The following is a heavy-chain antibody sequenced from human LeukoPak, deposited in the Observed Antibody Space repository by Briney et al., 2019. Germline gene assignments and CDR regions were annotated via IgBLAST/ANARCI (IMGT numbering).Heavy chain of an antibody. J-gene: IGHJ5*02. D-gene: IGHD1-7*01. CDR1: GFPSADCG. Sequence: RPGGPLRLSCAASGFPSADCGIRRGRQPPGKGMEWGSVVSWSGGSTGDADSVKSRCTSSRDNAKNSLYLQTNSLRAEDTALYHCARVDRQTTWQTFDPWGQGTPVTVSS. V-gene: IGHV3-20*01. CDR2: VSWSGGST. CDR3: ARVDRQTTWQTFDP.